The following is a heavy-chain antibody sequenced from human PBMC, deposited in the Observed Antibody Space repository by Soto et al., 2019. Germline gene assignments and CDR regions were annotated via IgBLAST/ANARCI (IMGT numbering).Heavy chain of an antibody. V-gene: IGHV4-34*01. CDR2: INHSGST. CDR3: ARRYCSSTSCYWWFDP. CDR1: GGSIYTYY. J-gene: IGHJ5*02. D-gene: IGHD2-2*01. Sequence: SETLSLTCNVSGGSIYTYYWSWIRQPPGKGLEWIGEINHSGSTNYNPSLKSRVTISVDTSKNQFSLKLSSVTAADTAVYYCARRYCSSTSCYWWFDPWGQGTLVTVSS.